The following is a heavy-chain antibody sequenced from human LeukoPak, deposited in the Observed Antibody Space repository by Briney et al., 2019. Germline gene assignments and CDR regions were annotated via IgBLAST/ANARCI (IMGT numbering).Heavy chain of an antibody. J-gene: IGHJ6*03. D-gene: IGHD4-11*01. CDR2: ISWNSGSI. Sequence: GGSLRLSCAASGFTFDDYAMHWVRQAPGKGLEWVSGISWNSGSIGYADSVKGRFTISRDNAKNCLYLQMNSLRAEDMALYYCAKSTVGSYYYMDVWGKGTTVTVSS. CDR3: AKSTVGSYYYMDV. V-gene: IGHV3-9*03. CDR1: GFTFDDYA.